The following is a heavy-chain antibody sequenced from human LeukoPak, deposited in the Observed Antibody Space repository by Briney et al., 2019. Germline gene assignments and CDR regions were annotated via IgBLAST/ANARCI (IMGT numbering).Heavy chain of an antibody. V-gene: IGHV4-34*01. CDR3: ARGHREDYFDY. Sequence: SETLSLTCAVYGVSFSGYYWSWVRQSPGKGLEWIGEISHTGNTIYNPSLKSRVTISVDRSKTQFSLNLSSVTAADTAVYYCARGHREDYFDYWGQGSLVTVSS. CDR2: ISHTGNT. J-gene: IGHJ4*02. CDR1: GVSFSGYY.